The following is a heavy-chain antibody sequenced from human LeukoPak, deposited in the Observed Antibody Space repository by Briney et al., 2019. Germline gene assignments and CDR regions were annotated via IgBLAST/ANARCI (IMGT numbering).Heavy chain of an antibody. V-gene: IGHV3-74*01. Sequence: PGGSLRPSCAASGFTFSSYWMHWVRQAPGKGLVWVSRINSDGSSTSYADSVRGRFSISRDNAKNTLYLQMNSLRAEDTAVYYCARGLSGYASSLGYWGQGTLVTVSA. CDR1: GFTFSSYW. D-gene: IGHD6-6*01. CDR2: INSDGSST. J-gene: IGHJ4*02. CDR3: ARGLSGYASSLGY.